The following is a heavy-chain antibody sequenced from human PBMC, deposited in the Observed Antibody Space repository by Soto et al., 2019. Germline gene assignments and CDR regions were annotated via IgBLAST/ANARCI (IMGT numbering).Heavy chain of an antibody. CDR2: ILYDGSNK. D-gene: IGHD1-26*01. V-gene: IGHV3-30-3*01. Sequence: QVQLVESGGGVVQPGRSLRLSCAASGFTFSSYAMHWVRQAPGKGLEWVAVILYDGSNKYYADSVKGRFTISRDNSKNTLYLQMNSLRAEDTAVYYCARAGEWELLLYYYGMDVWGQGTTVTVSS. CDR3: ARAGEWELLLYYYGMDV. J-gene: IGHJ6*02. CDR1: GFTFSSYA.